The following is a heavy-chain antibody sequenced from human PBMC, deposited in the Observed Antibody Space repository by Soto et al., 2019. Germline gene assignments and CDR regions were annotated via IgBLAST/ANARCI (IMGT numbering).Heavy chain of an antibody. D-gene: IGHD3-3*01. J-gene: IGHJ4*02. Sequence: GGSLRLSCAASGFTFSSYSMNWVRQAPGKGLEWVSSISSSSSYIYYADSVKGRFTISRDNAKNSLYLQMNSLRAEDTAVYYCAMSTNFWSGYPYGLDDWGQGTLVTVSS. CDR1: GFTFSSYS. V-gene: IGHV3-21*01. CDR2: ISSSSSYI. CDR3: AMSTNFWSGYPYGLDD.